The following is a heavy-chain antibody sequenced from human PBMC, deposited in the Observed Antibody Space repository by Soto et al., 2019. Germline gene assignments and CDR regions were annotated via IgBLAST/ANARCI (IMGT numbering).Heavy chain of an antibody. CDR2: MFYSGST. V-gene: IGHV4-31*03. J-gene: IGHJ6*02. CDR1: GVSIRSGGYY. D-gene: IGHD3-22*01. CDR3: ARESPLPYAYYDTSGQMRGHNHGMDV. Sequence: QVLLQESGPGLVKPSQTLSLTCTVSGVSIRSGGYYWTWIRQHPGKGLEWIGYMFYSGSTYYNPSLESRVTMSGDMSKNQFSLKLSSVTAADTAVYYCARESPLPYAYYDTSGQMRGHNHGMDVWGQGTTVTVSS.